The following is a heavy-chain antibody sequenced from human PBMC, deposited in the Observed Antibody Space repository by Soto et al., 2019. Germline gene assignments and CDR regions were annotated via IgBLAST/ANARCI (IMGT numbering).Heavy chain of an antibody. CDR2: ISGSGGSS. J-gene: IGHJ4*02. Sequence: GGSLRLSCAASEFTFSSYAMSWVRQAPGKGLEWVSGISGSGGSSYYADSVKGRFTISRDNSKSTLYLQMNSLRAEDTAVYYCAKKYYYDSGSQYYFDYWGQGTLVTVSS. CDR1: EFTFSSYA. CDR3: AKKYYYDSGSQYYFDY. D-gene: IGHD3-10*01. V-gene: IGHV3-23*01.